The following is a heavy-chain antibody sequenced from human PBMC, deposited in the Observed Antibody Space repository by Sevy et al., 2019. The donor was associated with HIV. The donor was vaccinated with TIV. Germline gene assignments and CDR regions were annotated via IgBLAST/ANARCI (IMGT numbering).Heavy chain of an antibody. V-gene: IGHV3-30-3*01. CDR3: AREVSYYDILTGYSPLGALDI. Sequence: GGSLRISCAASGFTFSSYAMHWVRQAPGKGLEWVAVISYDGSNKYYADSVKGRFTISRDNSKNTLYLQMNSLRAEDTAVYYCAREVSYYDILTGYSPLGALDIRGQGTMVTVSS. CDR2: ISYDGSNK. CDR1: GFTFSSYA. J-gene: IGHJ3*02. D-gene: IGHD3-9*01.